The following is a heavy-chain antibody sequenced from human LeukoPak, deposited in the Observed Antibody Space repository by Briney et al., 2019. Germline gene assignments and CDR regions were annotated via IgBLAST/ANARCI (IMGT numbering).Heavy chain of an antibody. Sequence: PGGSLRLSCAASGFTFSSYAMSWVRQAPGKGLEWVSAISGSGGSTYYADSVKGRFTISRDNSKNTLYQQMNSLRAEDTAVYYCTTTGIAAAGTFDYWGQGTPVTVSS. V-gene: IGHV3-23*01. CDR3: TTTGIAAAGTFDY. CDR2: ISGSGGST. CDR1: GFTFSSYA. D-gene: IGHD6-13*01. J-gene: IGHJ4*02.